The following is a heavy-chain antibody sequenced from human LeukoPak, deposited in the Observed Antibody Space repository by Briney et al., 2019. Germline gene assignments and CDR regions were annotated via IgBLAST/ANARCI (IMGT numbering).Heavy chain of an antibody. Sequence: ASVKVSCKASGYTFTSYAMHWVRQAPGQRLEWMGWINAGNGNTRYSQKFQGRVTITRDTSASTAYMELSSLTFEDTAVYYCARMGIAAAATFDYWGQGTLVTVSS. V-gene: IGHV1-3*01. CDR2: INAGNGNT. D-gene: IGHD6-13*01. J-gene: IGHJ4*02. CDR3: ARMGIAAAATFDY. CDR1: GYTFTSYA.